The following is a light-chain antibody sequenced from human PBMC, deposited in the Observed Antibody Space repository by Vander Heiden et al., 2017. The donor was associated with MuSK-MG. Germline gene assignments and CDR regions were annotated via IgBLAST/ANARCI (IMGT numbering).Light chain of an antibody. CDR3: AAGDDTRSGYVA. CDR1: GANIGNNY. J-gene: IGLJ2*01. V-gene: IGLV1-47*01. Sequence: SVLTPPPSASGPPVPRVTISCSGRGANIGNNYVSWYQQFPGTAPKLLIYDNDQRASGGPDRFSGSKTGTSAALAISGRRSEDEAEDYCAAGDDTRSGYVAFGGGTKLTVL. CDR2: DND.